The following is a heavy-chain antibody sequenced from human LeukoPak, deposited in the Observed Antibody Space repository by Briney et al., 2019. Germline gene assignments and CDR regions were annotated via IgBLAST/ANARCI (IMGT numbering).Heavy chain of an antibody. Sequence: GGSLRPSCAASGFTFSSYSMNWVRQAPGKGLEWVSSISSSSSYIYYADSVKGRFTISRDNAKNSLYLQMNSLRAEDTAVYYCAKQFGYTYGDFDYWGQGTLVTVSS. D-gene: IGHD5-18*01. CDR1: GFTFSSYS. J-gene: IGHJ4*02. CDR3: AKQFGYTYGDFDY. CDR2: ISSSSSYI. V-gene: IGHV3-21*04.